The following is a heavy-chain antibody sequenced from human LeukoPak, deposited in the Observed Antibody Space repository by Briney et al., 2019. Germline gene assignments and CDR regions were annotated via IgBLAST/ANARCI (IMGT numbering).Heavy chain of an antibody. J-gene: IGHJ4*02. CDR2: ISGSGDNT. D-gene: IGHD3-22*01. CDR3: AKGSYYDSSGSFYFDY. V-gene: IGHV3-23*01. Sequence: GGSLRLSCAASGFTFSSYAMSWVRQAPGRGLEWVSGISGSGDNTYYADSVKGRFTISSDNSKNTLYVQVNSLGTEDTAAYYCAKGSYYDSSGSFYFDYWGQGTLVTVSS. CDR1: GFTFSSYA.